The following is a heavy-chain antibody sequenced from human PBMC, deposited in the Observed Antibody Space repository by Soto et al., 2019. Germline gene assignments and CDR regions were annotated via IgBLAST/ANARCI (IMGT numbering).Heavy chain of an antibody. CDR2: INHSGST. CDR3: ARGVSGSGYRSGYYYYMDV. V-gene: IGHV4-34*01. CDR1: GGSFSGYY. D-gene: IGHD3-16*01. Sequence: SETLSLTCAVYGGSFSGYYWSWIRQPPGKGLEWIGEINHSGSTNYNPSLKSRVTISVDTSKNQFSLKLSSVTAADTAVYYCARGVSGSGYRSGYYYYMDVWGKGTTVTVSS. J-gene: IGHJ6*03.